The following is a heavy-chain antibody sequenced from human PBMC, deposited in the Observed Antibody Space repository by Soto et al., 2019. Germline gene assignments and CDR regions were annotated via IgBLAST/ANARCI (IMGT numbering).Heavy chain of an antibody. V-gene: IGHV4-30-4*01. J-gene: IGHJ5*02. CDR1: GGSISSGDYY. CDR3: ARAFRGITMVRGTTAWFDP. Sequence: SETLSLTCTVSGGSISSGDYYWSWIRQPPGKGLEWIGYIYYSGSTYYNPSLKSRVPISVDTSKNQFSLKLSSVTAADTAVYYCARAFRGITMVRGTTAWFDPWGQGTLVTVSS. D-gene: IGHD3-10*01. CDR2: IYYSGST.